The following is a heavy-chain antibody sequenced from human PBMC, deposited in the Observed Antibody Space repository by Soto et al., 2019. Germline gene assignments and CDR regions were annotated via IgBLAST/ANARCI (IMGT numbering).Heavy chain of an antibody. CDR2: INPHGGST. Sequence: ASVKVSCKAPGDTFTSYYLNWVRQAPGQGLEWMGVINPHGGSTKYAQKFQGRITMTRDTSRSTVYMELSSLRSDDTAIYYCARSSGGNFGIIIAGSNWFDPWGQGTLVTVSS. V-gene: IGHV1-46*01. CDR1: GDTFTSYY. D-gene: IGHD3-3*01. CDR3: ARSSGGNFGIIIAGSNWFDP. J-gene: IGHJ5*02.